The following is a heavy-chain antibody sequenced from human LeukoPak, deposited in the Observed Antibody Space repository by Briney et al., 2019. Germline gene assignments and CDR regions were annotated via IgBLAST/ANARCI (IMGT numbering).Heavy chain of an antibody. V-gene: IGHV1-24*01. D-gene: IGHD3-10*01. Sequence: ASVKVSCKVSGYTLTELSMHWARQAPGKGLEWMGGFDPEDGETIYAQKFQGRVTMTEDTSTDTAYMELSSLRSEDTAVYYCATDPRYYGYNWFDRWGQGTLVTVSS. CDR2: FDPEDGET. CDR3: ATDPRYYGYNWFDR. CDR1: GYTLTELS. J-gene: IGHJ5*02.